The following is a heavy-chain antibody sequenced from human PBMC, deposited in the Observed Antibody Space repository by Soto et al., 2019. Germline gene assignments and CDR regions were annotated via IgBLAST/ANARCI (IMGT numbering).Heavy chain of an antibody. Sequence: QVQLQESGPGLVKPSQTLSLTCTVSGGSISSGDYYWSWIRQPPGKCLEWIGYIYYSGGTYYNPSLKSRVTISVDTSKSQFSVKLISVTAADTAVYYCAGPLSSSWYHAFDIWGRGTMVTVSS. CDR3: AGPLSSSWYHAFDI. D-gene: IGHD6-13*01. CDR1: GGSISSGDYY. V-gene: IGHV4-30-4*01. J-gene: IGHJ3*02. CDR2: IYYSGGT.